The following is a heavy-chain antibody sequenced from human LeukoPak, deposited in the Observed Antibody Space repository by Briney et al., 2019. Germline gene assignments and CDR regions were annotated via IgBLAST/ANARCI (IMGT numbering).Heavy chain of an antibody. V-gene: IGHV4-59*01. J-gene: IGHJ4*02. D-gene: IGHD3-10*01. Sequence: PSETLSLTCTVSGGSISSYYWSWIRQPPGKGLEWIGYIYYSGSTNYNPSLKSRVTISVDTSKNQFSLKLSSVTAADTAVYYCAGDAGSGTPIDYWGQGTLVTVSS. CDR3: AGDAGSGTPIDY. CDR2: IYYSGST. CDR1: GGSISSYY.